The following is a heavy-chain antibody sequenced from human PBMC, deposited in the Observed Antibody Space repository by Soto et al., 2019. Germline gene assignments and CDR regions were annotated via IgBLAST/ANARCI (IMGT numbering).Heavy chain of an antibody. CDR1: GFTFRSAA. V-gene: IGHV3-15*01. D-gene: IGHD2-2*01. CDR3: TTDIVVVPAANYYYMDV. Sequence: GGSLRLSCSASGFTFRSAAMHWVRQAPGKGLEWVGRIKSKTDGGTTDYAAPVKGRFTISRDDSKNTLYLQMNSLKTEDTAVYYCTTDIVVVPAANYYYMDVWGKGTTVTVSS. J-gene: IGHJ6*03. CDR2: IKSKTDGGTT.